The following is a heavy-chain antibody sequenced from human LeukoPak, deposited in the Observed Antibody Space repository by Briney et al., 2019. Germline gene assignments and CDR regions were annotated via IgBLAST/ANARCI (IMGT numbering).Heavy chain of an antibody. CDR1: GVSISNGDYY. CDR2: IYYSGST. CDR3: ARGNMGARSGPSDN. J-gene: IGHJ4*02. D-gene: IGHD5-12*01. Sequence: SEALSLTCTVSGVSISNGDYYWSWIRQPPGKGLEWIAYIYYSGSTYYNPSLKSRLTISVDTSKNQFSLKLSSVTAADTPISYCARGNMGARSGPSDNGGREPLVTVSS. V-gene: IGHV4-30-4*08.